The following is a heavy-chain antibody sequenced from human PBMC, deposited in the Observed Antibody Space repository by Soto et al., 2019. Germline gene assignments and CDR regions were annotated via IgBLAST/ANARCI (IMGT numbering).Heavy chain of an antibody. CDR2: TYYRSKWYN. Sequence: LSQTLSLTCAISGDSVSSNSAAWNWIRQSPSRGLEWLGRTYYRSKWYNDYAVSVKSRITINPDTSKNQFSLQLNSVTPEDTAVYYCARVILLWFGEFSNWFDPWGQGTLVTVS. V-gene: IGHV6-1*01. J-gene: IGHJ5*02. CDR3: ARVILLWFGEFSNWFDP. CDR1: GDSVSSNSAA. D-gene: IGHD3-10*01.